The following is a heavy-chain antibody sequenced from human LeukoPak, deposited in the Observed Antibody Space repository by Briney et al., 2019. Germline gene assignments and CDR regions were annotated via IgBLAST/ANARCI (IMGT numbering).Heavy chain of an antibody. J-gene: IGHJ3*01. CDR3: ARDIWGYCSTTSCYEGAFDF. V-gene: IGHV3-74*01. Sequence: GGSLSLSCAASGFTFSSYWMHWVRQAPGKGLVWVSRINSDGSSTSYADSVKGRFTISRDNAKNTLCLQMNSLRAEDTAVYYCARDIWGYCSTTSCYEGAFDFWGQGTMVTVSS. D-gene: IGHD2-2*01. CDR1: GFTFSSYW. CDR2: INSDGSST.